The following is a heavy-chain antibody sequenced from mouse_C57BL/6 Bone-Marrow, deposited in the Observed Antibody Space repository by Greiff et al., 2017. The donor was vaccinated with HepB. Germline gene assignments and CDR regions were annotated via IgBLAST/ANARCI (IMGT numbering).Heavy chain of an antibody. V-gene: IGHV1-20*01. J-gene: IGHJ4*01. Sequence: EVQLQQSGPELVKPGDSVKISCKASGYSFTGYFMNWVMQSHGKSLEWIGRINPYNGDTFYNQKFKGKATLTVDKSSSTAHMELRSLTSEDSAVYYSASHDGYYERDAMDYWGQGTSVTVSS. CDR2: INPYNGDT. CDR3: ASHDGYYERDAMDY. CDR1: GYSFTGYF. D-gene: IGHD2-3*01.